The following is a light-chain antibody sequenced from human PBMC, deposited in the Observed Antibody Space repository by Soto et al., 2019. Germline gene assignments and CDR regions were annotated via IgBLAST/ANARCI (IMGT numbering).Light chain of an antibody. CDR2: GAS. V-gene: IGKV1-12*01. CDR1: QGIGTF. Sequence: DIPMTQSPSSVSASEGDRITITRRASQGIGTFLAWYQQKPGKAPKYRIYGASTLLSGVPSKFSRSGSGTDFTLTISSLQAEDFATYHCQQANHFPLTFGGGTKVDI. CDR3: QQANHFPLT. J-gene: IGKJ4*01.